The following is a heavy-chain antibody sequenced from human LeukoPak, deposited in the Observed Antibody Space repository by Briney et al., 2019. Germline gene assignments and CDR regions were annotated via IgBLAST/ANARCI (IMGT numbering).Heavy chain of an antibody. D-gene: IGHD1-20*01. CDR2: IYYSGST. Sequence: KPSANLSLTCTVSGGSISSYYWGWLRQPPGKGLEWIGYIYYSGSTNYNPSLKSRATISVDTSKNQFSLKLSSVTAADTAVYYCAREKYNWDDGYFDYWGQGSLVTVSS. CDR3: AREKYNWDDGYFDY. V-gene: IGHV4-59*01. CDR1: GGSISSYY. J-gene: IGHJ4*02.